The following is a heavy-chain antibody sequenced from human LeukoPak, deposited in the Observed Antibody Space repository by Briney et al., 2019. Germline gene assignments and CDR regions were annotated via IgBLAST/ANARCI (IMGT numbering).Heavy chain of an antibody. CDR1: GFTFSYYS. Sequence: GGSLRLSCAASGFTFSYYSMNWVRPAPGGGLEWVSCIRSSSSLIFYSDSVRGRFTISRDNAKNLLYLHMNSLRVEDTAVYYCAKVDRGDYSSSPVPYYNYYMNVWGKGTTGTVSS. V-gene: IGHV3-21*01. D-gene: IGHD6-13*01. CDR2: IRSSSSLI. J-gene: IGHJ6*03. CDR3: AKVDRGDYSSSPVPYYNYYMNV.